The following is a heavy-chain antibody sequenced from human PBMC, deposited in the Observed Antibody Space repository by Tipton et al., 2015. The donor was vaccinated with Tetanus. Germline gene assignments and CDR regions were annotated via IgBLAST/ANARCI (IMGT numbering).Heavy chain of an antibody. V-gene: IGHV4-39*01. CDR1: GASIRGGTFY. Sequence: GLVKPSETLSLTCTVSGASIRGGTFYWGWIRQPPGKGLEWIGSIYESGDTYYIPYLKSRVTISVDTSTNQFSLTLNSMAAADTGVYYCARHQSGYFTPFDYWGQGKLVTVSS. CDR3: ARHQSGYFTPFDY. D-gene: IGHD3-3*01. J-gene: IGHJ4*02. CDR2: IYESGDT.